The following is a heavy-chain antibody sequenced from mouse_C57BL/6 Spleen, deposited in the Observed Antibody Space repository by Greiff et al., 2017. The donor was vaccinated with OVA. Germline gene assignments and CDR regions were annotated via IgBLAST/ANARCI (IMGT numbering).Heavy chain of an antibody. Sequence: EVQLQESGGGLVKPGGSLKLSCAASGFTFSDYGMHWVRQAPEKGLEWVAYISSGSSTIFYADTVKGRFTISRDNAKNTLFLQMTSLRSEDTAMYYCAKLVYWYFDVWGTGTTVTVSS. V-gene: IGHV5-17*01. D-gene: IGHD4-1*01. CDR2: ISSGSSTI. CDR1: GFTFSDYG. J-gene: IGHJ1*03. CDR3: AKLVYWYFDV.